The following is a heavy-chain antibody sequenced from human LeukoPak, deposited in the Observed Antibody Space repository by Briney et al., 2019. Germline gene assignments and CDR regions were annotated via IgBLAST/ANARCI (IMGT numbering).Heavy chain of an antibody. D-gene: IGHD6-6*01. J-gene: IGHJ4*02. Sequence: PSETLSLTCTVSGGSISSSSYYWGWIRQPPGKGLEWIGSIYHSGSTYYNPSLKSRVTISVDTSKNQFSLKLSSVTAADTAVYYCARAGSARPERRYDYWGQGTLVTVSS. CDR2: IYHSGST. V-gene: IGHV4-39*07. CDR1: GGSISSSSYY. CDR3: ARAGSARPERRYDY.